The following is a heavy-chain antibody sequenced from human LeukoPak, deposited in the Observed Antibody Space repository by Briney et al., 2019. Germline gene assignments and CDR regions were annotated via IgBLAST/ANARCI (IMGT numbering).Heavy chain of an antibody. V-gene: IGHV1-18*01. CDR1: GYSFTSYG. CDR3: ARGARPAVHYGMDV. Sequence: GASVKVSCKASGYSFTSYGISWVRQAPGQGLEWMGWISAYNGNTKYAQKLQGRVTMTTDTSTSTAYMELRSLRYDDTAVYYCARGARPAVHYGMDVWGQGTTVTVSS. J-gene: IGHJ6*02. CDR2: ISAYNGNT. D-gene: IGHD2-2*01.